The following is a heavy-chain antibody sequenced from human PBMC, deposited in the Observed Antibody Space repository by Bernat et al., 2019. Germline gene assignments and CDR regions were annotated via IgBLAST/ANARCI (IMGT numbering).Heavy chain of an antibody. D-gene: IGHD2-2*01. Sequence: EVQLLESGGGLVQPGGSLRLSCAASGFTFSSYAMSWVRQAPGKGLEWVSAISGSGGSTYYADSVKCRFTISRDNSKNTLYLQMNSLRAEDTAVYYCAKGQTPIVVVPAANDYWGQGTLVTVSS. CDR3: AKGQTPIVVVPAANDY. CDR1: GFTFSSYA. V-gene: IGHV3-23*01. CDR2: ISGSGGST. J-gene: IGHJ4*02.